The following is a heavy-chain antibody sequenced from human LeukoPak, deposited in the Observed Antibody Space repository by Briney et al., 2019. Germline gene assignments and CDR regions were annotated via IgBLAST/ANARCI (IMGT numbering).Heavy chain of an antibody. V-gene: IGHV1-2*02. J-gene: IGHJ4*02. CDR3: ARVDRETYSSGWFDY. CDR1: GYTFTDYY. CDR2: INPNSGGT. Sequence: ASVKVSCKASGYTFTDYYMHWVRQAPGQGLEWMGWINPNSGGTNYAQKFQGRVTMTRDTSISTAYMELSRLRSDDTAVYYCARVDRETYSSGWFDYWGQGTLVTVSS. D-gene: IGHD6-19*01.